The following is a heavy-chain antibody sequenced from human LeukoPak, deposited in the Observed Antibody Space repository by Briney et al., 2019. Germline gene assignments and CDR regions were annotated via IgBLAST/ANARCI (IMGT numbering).Heavy chain of an antibody. D-gene: IGHD3-16*02. CDR2: VNGNGGST. CDR1: GFTFSSYW. J-gene: IGHJ4*02. CDR3: AKSLYGGCDY. Sequence: PGGSPRLSCAASGFTFSSYWMSWVRQAPGKGLEWVSGVNGNGGSTSYADSVKGRFTIFRDNSKNTVYLQMNSLRVEDTAVYYCAKSLYGGCDYWGQGTVVTVSS. V-gene: IGHV3-23*01.